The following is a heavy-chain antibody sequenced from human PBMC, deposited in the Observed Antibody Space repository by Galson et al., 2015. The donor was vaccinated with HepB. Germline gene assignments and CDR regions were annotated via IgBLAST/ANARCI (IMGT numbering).Heavy chain of an antibody. J-gene: IGHJ3*02. Sequence: SVKVSCKASGYSFTSYGLSWVRQAPGQGLQWMGWISAYNGNTNCAQRFRGRVTMTTDTSTNTAYMELRSLRSDDTAVYYCARDAVHIRAFDIWGQGTMVTVSS. V-gene: IGHV1-18*01. CDR2: ISAYNGNT. CDR3: ARDAVHIRAFDI. CDR1: GYSFTSYG. D-gene: IGHD2-2*02.